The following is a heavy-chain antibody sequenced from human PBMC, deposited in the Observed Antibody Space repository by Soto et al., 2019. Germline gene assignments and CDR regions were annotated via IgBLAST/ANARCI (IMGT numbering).Heavy chain of an antibody. V-gene: IGHV4-59*01. Sequence: QVQLQESGPGLVKPSETLSLTCTVSGGSISSYYWSWIRQPPGKGLEWIGYIYYSGSTNYNHSLKSRVTISVDTSKNQCSLKLSSVTAEDTAVYYCARGSFYGDYGDPKFDYWGQGTLVTVSS. CDR3: ARGSFYGDYGDPKFDY. CDR2: IYYSGST. J-gene: IGHJ4*02. CDR1: GGSISSYY. D-gene: IGHD4-17*01.